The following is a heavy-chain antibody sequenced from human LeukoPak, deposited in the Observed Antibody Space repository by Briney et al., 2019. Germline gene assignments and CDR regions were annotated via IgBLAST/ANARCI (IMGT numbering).Heavy chain of an antibody. CDR1: GGSFSGYY. Sequence: PSETLSLTCAVYGGSFSGYYWSWIRQPPGKGLEWIGEINHSGSTNYNPSLKSRVTISVDTSKNQFSLKLSSVTAADTAVYYCARGATEVTLNYWYFDLWGRGTLVTVSS. V-gene: IGHV4-34*01. D-gene: IGHD2-21*02. J-gene: IGHJ2*01. CDR3: ARGATEVTLNYWYFDL. CDR2: INHSGST.